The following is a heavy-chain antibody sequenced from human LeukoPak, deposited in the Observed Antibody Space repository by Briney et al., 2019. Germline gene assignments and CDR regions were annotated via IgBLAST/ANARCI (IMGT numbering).Heavy chain of an antibody. J-gene: IGHJ4*02. V-gene: IGHV3-23*01. Sequence: PGGSLRLSCAASGFTFSSYAMSWVRQAPGKGLEWVSAISGSGGSTYYADSVKGRFTISRDNSKNTLYLQMNSLRAEDTAVYYCASSWYYDSSGYYPPDYWGQGTLVTVSS. D-gene: IGHD3-22*01. CDR3: ASSWYYDSSGYYPPDY. CDR2: ISGSGGST. CDR1: GFTFSSYA.